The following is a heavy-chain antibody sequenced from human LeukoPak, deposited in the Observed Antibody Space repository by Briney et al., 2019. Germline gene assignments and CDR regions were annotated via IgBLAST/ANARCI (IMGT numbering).Heavy chain of an antibody. V-gene: IGHV3-13*01. D-gene: IGHD1-1*01. CDR2: IGTASDT. Sequence: GGSLRLSCAASGFTFSSFDMHWVRQPTGQGLEWVSTIGTASDTYYPGSVEGRFTLSRDNAKNSLYLQMNSLTAGDTAVYYCARGPPRGKYYYMDVWGKGITVTVSS. CDR3: ARGPPRGKYYYMDV. CDR1: GFTFSSFD. J-gene: IGHJ6*03.